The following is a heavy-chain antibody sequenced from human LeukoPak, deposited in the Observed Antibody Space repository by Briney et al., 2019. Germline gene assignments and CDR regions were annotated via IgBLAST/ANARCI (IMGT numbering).Heavy chain of an antibody. CDR3: ARGRYYYGSGSYYPKGFDY. Sequence: SETLSLTCAVYGGSFSGYCWSWIRQPPGKGLEWIGEINHSGSTNYNPSLKSRVTISVDTSKNQSSLKLSSVTAADTAVYYCARGRYYYGSGSYYPKGFDYWGQGTLVTVSS. D-gene: IGHD3-10*01. J-gene: IGHJ4*02. V-gene: IGHV4-34*01. CDR2: INHSGST. CDR1: GGSFSGYC.